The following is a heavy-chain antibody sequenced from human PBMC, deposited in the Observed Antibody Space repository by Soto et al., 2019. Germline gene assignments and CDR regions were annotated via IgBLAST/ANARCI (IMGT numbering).Heavy chain of an antibody. D-gene: IGHD3-3*01. V-gene: IGHV1-69*13. CDR2: ITPIFGTA. CDR3: ARDDRHFNYYFWSAPSYGMDV. CDR1: RVTLNSYS. J-gene: IGHJ6*02. Sequence: ASVKVSCKTPRVTLNSYSIWLVRHAPGTGVEWMGEITPIFGTANYAQKCQGRVTYTADESTSTAYMEQSSQRSEDTAVYYWARDDRHFNYYFWSAPSYGMDVWGQGTTVTVSS.